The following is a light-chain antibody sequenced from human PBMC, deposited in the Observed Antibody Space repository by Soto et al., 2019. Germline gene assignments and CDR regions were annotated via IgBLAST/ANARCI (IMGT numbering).Light chain of an antibody. CDR2: AAS. V-gene: IGKV3-11*01. CDR3: QRNADWPLT. Sequence: EIVLTQSPATLSLSPGERATLSCRASRSVGTNLAWYQKKPGQAPGLLIYAASTRATGIPARFSGSGSGTDFALTISSLEPEDCAVYYCQRNADWPLTFGGGTKGEIK. J-gene: IGKJ4*01. CDR1: RSVGTN.